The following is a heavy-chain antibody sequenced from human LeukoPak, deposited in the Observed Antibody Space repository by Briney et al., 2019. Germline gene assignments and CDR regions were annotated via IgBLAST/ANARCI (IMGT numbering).Heavy chain of an antibody. J-gene: IGHJ5*02. CDR1: GYTFGDYY. CDR3: ARPLGSLKEYWWFDP. V-gene: IGHV1-2*02. Sequence: ASVKVSCTTSGYTFGDYYIHWLRQAPGQGLELMGWINPKSGVTNFAQYFQGRVTMTRDTSSTTVYMELDRLRSDDTAVYYCARPLGSLKEYWWFDPWGQGTLVTVSS. D-gene: IGHD2/OR15-2a*01. CDR2: INPKSGVT.